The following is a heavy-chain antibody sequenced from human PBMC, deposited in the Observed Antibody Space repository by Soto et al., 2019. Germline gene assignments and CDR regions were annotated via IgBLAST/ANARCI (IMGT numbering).Heavy chain of an antibody. V-gene: IGHV1-69*13. D-gene: IGHD2-2*01. CDR2: IIPIFGTA. Sequence: SVKVSCKASGGTFSSYAISWVRQAPGQGLEWMGGIIPIFGTANYAQKFQGRVTITADESTSTAYMELSSLRSEDTAVYYCARVRGPSYYFDYWGQGTLVTVSS. CDR3: ARVRGPSYYFDY. CDR1: GGTFSSYA. J-gene: IGHJ4*02.